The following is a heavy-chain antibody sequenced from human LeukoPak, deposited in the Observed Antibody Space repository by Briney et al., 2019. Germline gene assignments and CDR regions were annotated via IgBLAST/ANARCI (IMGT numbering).Heavy chain of an antibody. D-gene: IGHD3-22*01. CDR3: AKDLDYYDSSGYQYYFDY. CDR1: GFTFRSHG. CDR2: IWYDGSHE. J-gene: IGHJ4*02. Sequence: GGSLRLSCAASGFTFRSHGMHWVRQAPGKGLEWAAVIWYDGSHEEYADSVKGRFTISRDNSRNTLSLQMNSLRAEDTAIYYCAKDLDYYDSSGYQYYFDYWGQGTLVTVSS. V-gene: IGHV3-33*06.